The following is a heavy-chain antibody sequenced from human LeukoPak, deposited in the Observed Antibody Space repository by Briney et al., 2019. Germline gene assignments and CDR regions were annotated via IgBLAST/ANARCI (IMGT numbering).Heavy chain of an antibody. V-gene: IGHV3-21*04. CDR3: AKDHSSHDY. D-gene: IGHD6-13*01. Sequence: GGSLRLSCAASGFTFSSYSMNWVRQAPGKGLEWVSSISSSSSYIYYADSVKGRFTISRDNAKNTLYLQMNSLRAEDTAVYYCAKDHSSHDYWGQGTLVTVSS. J-gene: IGHJ4*02. CDR2: ISSSSSYI. CDR1: GFTFSSYS.